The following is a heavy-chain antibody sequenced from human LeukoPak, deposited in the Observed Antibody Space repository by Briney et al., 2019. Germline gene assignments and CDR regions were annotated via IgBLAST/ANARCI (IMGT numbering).Heavy chain of an antibody. Sequence: GGSLRLSCAASGFTFSSYGMHWVRQAPGKGLEWVAVISHDGSNKYYADSVKGRFTISRDNSKNTLYLQMNSLRAEDTAVYYCAKDLNMVRGVIITTPSFDYWGQGTLVTVSS. D-gene: IGHD3-10*01. CDR2: ISHDGSNK. CDR1: GFTFSSYG. J-gene: IGHJ4*02. V-gene: IGHV3-30*18. CDR3: AKDLNMVRGVIITTPSFDY.